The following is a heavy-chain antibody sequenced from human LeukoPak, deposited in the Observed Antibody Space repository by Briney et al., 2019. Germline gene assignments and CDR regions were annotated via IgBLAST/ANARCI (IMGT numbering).Heavy chain of an antibody. J-gene: IGHJ3*02. CDR1: GFTFSDYW. CDR3: ASGNSHAFDI. Sequence: PGGSLRLSCGASGFTFSDYWMHWVRQAPGKGLVWVSRIDLAGEYTTYADSVKGRFTISRDNAKNTLYLQMNSLRAEDTAVYYCASGNSHAFDIWGQGTMVTVSS. V-gene: IGHV3-74*01. CDR2: IDLAGEYT.